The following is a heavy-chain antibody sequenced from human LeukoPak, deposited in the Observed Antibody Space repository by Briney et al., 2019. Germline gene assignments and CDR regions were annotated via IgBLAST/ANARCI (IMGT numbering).Heavy chain of an antibody. CDR1: GFSFSDSY. CDR3: ARGSSASTS. V-gene: IGHV3-11*01. CDR2: INLSGNDM. D-gene: IGHD6-25*01. Sequence: GGSLRLSCVASGFSFSDSYMNWVRQAPGKGLEWISYINLSGNDMYYADSVKGRFTISRGNTKNSLFLQMNNVRGEDTAVYYCARGSSASTSWGQGTLVIDSS. J-gene: IGHJ1*01.